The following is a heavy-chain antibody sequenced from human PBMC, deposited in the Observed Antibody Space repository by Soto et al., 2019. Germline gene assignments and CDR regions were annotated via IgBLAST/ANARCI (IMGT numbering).Heavy chain of an antibody. D-gene: IGHD2-2*01. J-gene: IGHJ6*02. V-gene: IGHV1-69*06. CDR2: ITPFVDTS. CDR1: GGTFSKYS. CDR3: ARTSYCSGSSCYPRHYYGMDV. Sequence: QVRLVQSGAEVKKPGSSVKVSCKVSGGTFSKYSLSWVRQTPGQGLEWMGGITPFVDTSNYAQRFLGRVTFTADKSTTTAFLEGRGLRSEDTALFFCARTSYCSGSSCYPRHYYGMDVWGQGTTVTVSS.